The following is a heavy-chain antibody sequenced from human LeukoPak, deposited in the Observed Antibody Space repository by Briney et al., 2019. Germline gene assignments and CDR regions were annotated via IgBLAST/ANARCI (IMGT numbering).Heavy chain of an antibody. CDR3: ARDGLDIVVARVAYYYYYMDV. V-gene: IGHV3-30*02. D-gene: IGHD2-15*01. J-gene: IGHJ6*03. CDR2: IRYDGSNK. CDR1: GFTFSSYG. Sequence: PGGSLRLSCAASGFTFSSYGMHWVRQAPGKGLEWVAFIRYDGSNKYYADSVKGRFTISRDNSKNTLYLQMNSLRAEDTAVYYCARDGLDIVVARVAYYYYYMDVWGKGTTVTVSS.